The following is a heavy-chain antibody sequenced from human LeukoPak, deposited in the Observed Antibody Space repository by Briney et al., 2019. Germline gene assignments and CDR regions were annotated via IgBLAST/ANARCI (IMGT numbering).Heavy chain of an antibody. D-gene: IGHD3-10*01. CDR2: IYYIGST. J-gene: IGHJ4*02. CDR1: GGSSSSGDYY. CDR3: ARGSLVRGVPFLDY. Sequence: QPSETLSLTCTVSGGSSSSGDYYWSWIRQPPGKDLEWIGYIYYIGSTYYNPSLKSRVTISEDKSKKQFSLDLSSATAADTAVYYCARGSLVRGVPFLDYWGQGALVTVSS. V-gene: IGHV4-30-4*01.